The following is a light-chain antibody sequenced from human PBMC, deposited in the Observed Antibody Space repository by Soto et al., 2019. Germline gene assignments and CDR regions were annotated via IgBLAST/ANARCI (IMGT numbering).Light chain of an antibody. Sequence: DIQMTQSPSSLSASVGDRVTITCRASQSISSYLNWYQQKPGKARKLLIYAASSLQSGVPSRFSGSGSGTDFTLTISSLQPEDFATYYCHQSYSTLTFRPGTKVDIK. CDR1: QSISSY. CDR2: AAS. J-gene: IGKJ3*01. CDR3: HQSYSTLT. V-gene: IGKV1-39*01.